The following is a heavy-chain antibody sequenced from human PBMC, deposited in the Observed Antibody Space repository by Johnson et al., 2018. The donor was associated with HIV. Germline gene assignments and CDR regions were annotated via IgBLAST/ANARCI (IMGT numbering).Heavy chain of an antibody. V-gene: IGHV3-11*04. CDR1: GFTFSDYY. CDR3: ARRTVTALFVI. J-gene: IGHJ3*02. Sequence: QVQLVESGGGLVKPGGSLRLSCAASGFTFSDYYMTWIRQAPGKGLEWLSFIISSCDIIRYADSVKGRFTISRDNAKNSLILQMNSLRDEDTAVYYCARRTVTALFVIWGQGTLVTVSS. CDR2: IISSCDII. D-gene: IGHD4-17*01.